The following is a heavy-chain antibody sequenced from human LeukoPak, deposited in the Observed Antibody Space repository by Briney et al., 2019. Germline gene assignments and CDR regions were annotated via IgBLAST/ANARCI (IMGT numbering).Heavy chain of an antibody. CDR3: AKPYYDMLTGKGPSDF. V-gene: IGHV3-23*01. CDR2: ISDSGDTT. Sequence: PGGSLRLSCAASGFTFSSNAMIWVRQAPGKGLEWVSGISDSGDTTYCADSVKGRFTISRDNSKNTLYLQMNNLRAEDMAVYYCAKPYYDMLTGKGPSDFWGRGTLVTVSS. CDR1: GFTFSSNA. J-gene: IGHJ4*02. D-gene: IGHD3-9*01.